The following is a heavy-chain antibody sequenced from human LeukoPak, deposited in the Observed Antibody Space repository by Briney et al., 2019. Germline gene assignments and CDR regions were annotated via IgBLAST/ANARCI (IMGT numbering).Heavy chain of an antibody. CDR2: ISYDGSNK. Sequence: GGSLRLSCAASGFTFSSYAMHWVRQAPGKGQEWVAVISYDGSNKYYADSVKGRFTISRDNSKNTLYLQMNSLRAEDTAVYYCARGTPDIVVVPAADYWGQGTLVTVSS. V-gene: IGHV3-30-3*01. J-gene: IGHJ4*02. CDR1: GFTFSSYA. CDR3: ARGTPDIVVVPAADY. D-gene: IGHD2-2*01.